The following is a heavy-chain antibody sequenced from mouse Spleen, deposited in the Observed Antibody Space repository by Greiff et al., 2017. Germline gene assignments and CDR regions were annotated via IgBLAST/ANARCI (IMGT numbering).Heavy chain of an antibody. Sequence: VQLQQSGAELVRPGASVKLSCTASGFNIKDDYMHWVKQRPEQGLEWIGWIDPENGDTEYASKFQGKATITADTSSNTAYLQLSSLTSEDTAVYYCTTRRITTVGDYWGQGTTLTVSS. J-gene: IGHJ2*01. V-gene: IGHV14-4*01. D-gene: IGHD1-1*01. CDR2: IDPENGDT. CDR1: GFNIKDDY. CDR3: TTRRITTVGDY.